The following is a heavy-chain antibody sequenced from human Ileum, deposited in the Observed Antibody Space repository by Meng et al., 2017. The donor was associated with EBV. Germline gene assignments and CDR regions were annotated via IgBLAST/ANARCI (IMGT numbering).Heavy chain of an antibody. Sequence: VQLVESGGGLVEPGGSLRLSCAASGFDFSSYVMHWVRRGPGKGPVWVSRISNDGSFPTYADSVKGRFTISRDNAHNTLYLQMNSLRAEDTAVYYCVRDVNWQLYNYWGQGALVTVSS. CDR3: VRDVNWQLYNY. V-gene: IGHV3-74*03. CDR1: GFDFSSYV. J-gene: IGHJ4*02. D-gene: IGHD2-8*01. CDR2: ISNDGSFP.